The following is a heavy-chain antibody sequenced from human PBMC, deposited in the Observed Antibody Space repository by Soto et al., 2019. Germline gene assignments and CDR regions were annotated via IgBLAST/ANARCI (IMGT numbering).Heavy chain of an antibody. CDR2: ISSSGSTI. Sequence: GGSLRLSCAASGFTFSDYYMSWIRQAPGKGLEWVSYISSSGSTIYYADSVKGRFTISRDNAKNSLYLQMNSLRAEDTAVYYCARNFRLPRRRYSSGDAFDIWGQGTMVTVSS. V-gene: IGHV3-11*01. J-gene: IGHJ3*02. D-gene: IGHD6-19*01. CDR3: ARNFRLPRRRYSSGDAFDI. CDR1: GFTFSDYY.